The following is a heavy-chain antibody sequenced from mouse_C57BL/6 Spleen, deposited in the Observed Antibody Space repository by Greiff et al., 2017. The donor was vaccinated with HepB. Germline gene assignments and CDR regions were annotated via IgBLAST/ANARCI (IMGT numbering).Heavy chain of an antibody. V-gene: IGHV1-82*01. D-gene: IGHD2-3*01. CDR1: GYAFSSSW. CDR3: ARLMFDY. Sequence: VQLQHSGPELVKPGASVKISCKASGYAFSSSWMNWVKQRPGKGLEWIGRIYPGDGDTNYNGKFKGKATLTADKSSSTAYMQLSSLTSEDSAVYFCARLMFDYWGQGTTLTVSS. J-gene: IGHJ2*01. CDR2: IYPGDGDT.